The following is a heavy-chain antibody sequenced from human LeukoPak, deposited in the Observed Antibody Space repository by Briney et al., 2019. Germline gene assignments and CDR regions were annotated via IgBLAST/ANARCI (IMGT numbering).Heavy chain of an antibody. D-gene: IGHD1-26*01. J-gene: IGHJ4*02. CDR1: GFTVNTHY. CDR3: AKDSQSGSPSGGQIDY. V-gene: IGHV3-23*01. CDR2: ISGSGGST. Sequence: GGSLRPSCAASGFTVNTHYMSWVRQAPGKGLEWVSAISGSGGSTYYADSVKGRFTISRGNSKNTLYLQMNSLRAEDTAVYYCAKDSQSGSPSGGQIDYWGQGTLVTVSS.